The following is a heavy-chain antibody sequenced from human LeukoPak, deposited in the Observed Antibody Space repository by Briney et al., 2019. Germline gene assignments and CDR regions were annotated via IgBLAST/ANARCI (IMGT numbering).Heavy chain of an antibody. J-gene: IGHJ4*02. D-gene: IGHD3-10*01. Sequence: PSETLSLTCTVSGGSINSYYWSWIRQPPGKGLEWIGYIYYSGSTNYNPSLRSRVTISADTSKNHFSLKLTSVTAADTAVYYCARDQTYSGSGIYTYFDYWGQGILVTVSS. V-gene: IGHV4-59*12. CDR2: IYYSGST. CDR3: ARDQTYSGSGIYTYFDY. CDR1: GGSINSYY.